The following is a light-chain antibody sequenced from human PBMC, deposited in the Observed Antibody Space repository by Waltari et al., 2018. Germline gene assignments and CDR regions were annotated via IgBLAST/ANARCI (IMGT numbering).Light chain of an antibody. CDR1: SGSVSTSYY. V-gene: IGLV8-61*01. J-gene: IGLJ2*01. CDR2: RTN. Sequence: QTVVTQEPSFSVSPGGTVTLTCGLSSGSVSTSYYPSWYQQTPGQAPRTLIYRTNTRSSGVPDRFSGSILGNKAALTITGAQADYESDYYCVREMGSGISVFGGGTKLTVL. CDR3: VREMGSGISV.